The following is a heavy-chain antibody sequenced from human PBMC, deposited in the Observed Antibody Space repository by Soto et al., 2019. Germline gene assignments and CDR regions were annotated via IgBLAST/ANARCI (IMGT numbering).Heavy chain of an antibody. Sequence: EVQMLESGGGLVHPGGSLRLSCAASGFTFSNYAMNWVRQAPGKGLGWVSSISGSGRNTYYADSVKGRLTISRDSSKNTLYLQMNSLRVEDTGVYYCAKDLNGSGSFPSYYQYAMDVWGQGTTVTVSS. CDR1: GFTFSNYA. D-gene: IGHD3-10*01. CDR3: AKDLNGSGSFPSYYQYAMDV. J-gene: IGHJ6*02. V-gene: IGHV3-23*01. CDR2: ISGSGRNT.